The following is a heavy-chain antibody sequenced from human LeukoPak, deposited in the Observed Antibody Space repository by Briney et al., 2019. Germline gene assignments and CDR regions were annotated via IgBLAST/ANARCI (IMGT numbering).Heavy chain of an antibody. J-gene: IGHJ4*02. D-gene: IGHD6-13*01. Sequence: PGGSLRLSCAASGFTFSSYEMNWVRQAPGKGLEWVSYISSSGSTIYYADSVKGRFTISRDNAKNSLYLQMNSLRAEDTAVYYCARDMIAAAGTSFGYWGQGTLVTVSS. V-gene: IGHV3-48*03. CDR3: ARDMIAAAGTSFGY. CDR1: GFTFSSYE. CDR2: ISSSGSTI.